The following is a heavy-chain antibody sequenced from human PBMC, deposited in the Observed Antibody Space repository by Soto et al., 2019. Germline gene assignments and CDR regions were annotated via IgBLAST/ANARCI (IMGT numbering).Heavy chain of an antibody. V-gene: IGHV4-39*01. CDR1: GGSISSSSYY. CDR2: IYYSGST. J-gene: IGHJ4*02. CDR3: ARHSGYYGTGYYYVQHFDY. Sequence: SETLSLTCTVSGGSISSSSYYWGWIRQPPGKGLEWIGSIYYSGSTYYNPSLKSRVTISVDTSKNQFSLKLSSVTAADTAVYYCARHSGYYGTGYYYVQHFDYWGQGTLVTSP. D-gene: IGHD3-22*01.